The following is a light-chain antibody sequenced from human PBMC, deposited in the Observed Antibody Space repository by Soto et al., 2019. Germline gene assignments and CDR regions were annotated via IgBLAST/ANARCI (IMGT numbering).Light chain of an antibody. J-gene: IGKJ1*01. CDR3: QQSYSLWT. Sequence: DIQMAQSPSSLSASVGDRVTITCRASQSISSYLNWYQQKPGKAPKLLIYAASSLQSGVPSRFSGSGSGTDFTLTISSLQPEDFATYYCQQSYSLWTFAQGTKVEIK. V-gene: IGKV1-39*01. CDR2: AAS. CDR1: QSISSY.